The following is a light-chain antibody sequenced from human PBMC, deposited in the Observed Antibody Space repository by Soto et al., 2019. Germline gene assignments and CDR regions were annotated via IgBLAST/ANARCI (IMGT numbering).Light chain of an antibody. Sequence: IVLTQSPGTLSLSPGERATLSCRASQTVGSSFLAWFQHKPGQAPRLLIYGASTRATGIPDRFSGSGSGTDFTLTISRLEPEDFAVYYCHQYGSSQTFGQGTKV. J-gene: IGKJ1*01. V-gene: IGKV3-20*01. CDR1: QTVGSSF. CDR2: GAS. CDR3: HQYGSSQT.